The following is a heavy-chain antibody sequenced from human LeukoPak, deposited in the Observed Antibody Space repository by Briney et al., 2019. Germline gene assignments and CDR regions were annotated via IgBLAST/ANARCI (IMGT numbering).Heavy chain of an antibody. CDR1: GGSISSGDSY. J-gene: IGHJ4*02. CDR2: IYYSWST. V-gene: IGHV4-31*03. D-gene: IGHD3-9*01. Sequence: PSQTLSLTCTVSGGSISSGDSYWSWIRQHPGRGLEWIGYIYYSWSTYYNPSLKSRVTISVDTSKNQFSLKLSSVTAADTAVYYCARGEAGQYDILPYYFDYWGQGALVTVSS. CDR3: ARGEAGQYDILPYYFDY.